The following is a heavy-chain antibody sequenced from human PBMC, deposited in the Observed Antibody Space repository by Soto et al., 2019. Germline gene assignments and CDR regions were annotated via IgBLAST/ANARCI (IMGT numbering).Heavy chain of an antibody. CDR2: ISYDGST. D-gene: IGHD3-3*01. CDR1: GGSISSGDYY. Sequence: SETLSLTCTVSGGSISSGDYYWSWIRQPPGKGLECIGYISYDGSTYYNPSLKSRITISVDTSKNQFSLKLNSVTAADTAVYYCARAGFTIFGVVPNWFDPWGQGTLVTVSS. CDR3: ARAGFTIFGVVPNWFDP. J-gene: IGHJ5*02. V-gene: IGHV4-30-4*01.